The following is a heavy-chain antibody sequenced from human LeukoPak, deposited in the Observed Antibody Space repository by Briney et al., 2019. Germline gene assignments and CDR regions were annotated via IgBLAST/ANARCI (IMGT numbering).Heavy chain of an antibody. D-gene: IGHD4-17*01. CDR1: GYTFTGYY. J-gene: IGHJ5*02. CDR2: IKPNSGGT. CDR3: ARDPNHGYGDYTHFDP. Sequence: GASLKLSCKASGYTFTGYYMHWVRQAPGQGLEWMGWIKPNSGGTNYAQKFQGRVTMTRDTSISTAYMELSRLRSDDTAVYYCARDPNHGYGDYTHFDPWGQGTLVTVSS. V-gene: IGHV1-2*02.